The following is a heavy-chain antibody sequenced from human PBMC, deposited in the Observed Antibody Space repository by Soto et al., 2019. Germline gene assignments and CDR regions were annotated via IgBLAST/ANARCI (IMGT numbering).Heavy chain of an antibody. D-gene: IGHD4-17*01. V-gene: IGHV4-59*08. CDR3: ARLATVTTIVY. J-gene: IGHJ4*02. Sequence: SETLSLTCTVSGGSIRSYYWSWIRQPPGKGLEWIGYIYYSGSTNYNPSLKSRVTISVDTSKNQFSLKLSSVTAADTAVYYCARLATVTTIVYGGQGTLVTVSS. CDR2: IYYSGST. CDR1: GGSIRSYY.